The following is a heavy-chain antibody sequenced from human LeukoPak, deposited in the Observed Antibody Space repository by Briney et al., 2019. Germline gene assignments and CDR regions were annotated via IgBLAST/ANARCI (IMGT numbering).Heavy chain of an antibody. CDR2: IYGSGST. CDR1: GDSLSGHY. CDR3: ARNVGWYSHDS. D-gene: IGHD6-19*01. V-gene: IGHV4-59*11. J-gene: IGHJ4*02. Sequence: SETLSLTRTVSGDSLSGHYWSWFRQPPGRGLEWIGYIYGSGSTHYDPSLRSRVTISEDTSKNQFSLMLTSVIAADTAVYYCARNVGWYSHDSWGQGTLVTVSS.